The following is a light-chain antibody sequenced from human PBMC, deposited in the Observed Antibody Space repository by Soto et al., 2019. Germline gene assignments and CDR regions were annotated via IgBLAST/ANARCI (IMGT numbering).Light chain of an antibody. CDR1: QSINNY. CDR2: SAI. Sequence: DIQMTQSPSSLSASLGDRLTITCRASQSINNYINWYQHEEGKAPKLLINSAISLQSGVPSRFSASGSAKEFTLTISRLQPGDFATYYCDQSYNSPYTFGVGTKLEIK. CDR3: DQSYNSPYT. V-gene: IGKV1-39*01. J-gene: IGKJ2*01.